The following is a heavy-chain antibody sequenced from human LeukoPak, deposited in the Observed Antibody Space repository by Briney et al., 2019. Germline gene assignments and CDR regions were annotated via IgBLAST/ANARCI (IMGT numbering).Heavy chain of an antibody. Sequence: PSQTLSLTCTVSGGSISSYYWSWIRQPPGKGLEWIGYIYYSGSTNYNPSLKSRVTISVGTSKNQFSLKLSSVTAADTAVYYCARSDNWNYRRGAFDIWGQGTMVTVSS. J-gene: IGHJ3*02. V-gene: IGHV4-59*01. D-gene: IGHD1-7*01. CDR2: IYYSGST. CDR3: ARSDNWNYRRGAFDI. CDR1: GGSISSYY.